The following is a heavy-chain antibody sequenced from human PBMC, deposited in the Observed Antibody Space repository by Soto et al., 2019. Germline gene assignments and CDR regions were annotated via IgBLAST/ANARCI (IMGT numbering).Heavy chain of an antibody. J-gene: IGHJ2*01. CDR2: INDRGSI. CDR3: ARESHDILTGPPWVWYFDL. CDR1: GGSFSGFY. D-gene: IGHD3-9*01. Sequence: QVQLQQWGAGPLRPLETLSLTCGVSGGSFSGFYWAWIRQSPGQGLEWIGEINDRGSINYNPSLTSRVSTAVDPSKNHYALNLRSVTAADTAVYYCARESHDILTGPPWVWYFDLWGRGTRVTVSS. V-gene: IGHV4-34*01.